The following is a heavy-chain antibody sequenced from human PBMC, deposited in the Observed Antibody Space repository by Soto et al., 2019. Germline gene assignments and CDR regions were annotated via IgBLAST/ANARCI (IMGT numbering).Heavy chain of an antibody. CDR2: IYYSGST. V-gene: IGHV4-61*01. Sequence: QVQLQESGPGLVKPSETLSLTCTVSGGSVSSGSYYWSWIRQPPGKGLEWIGYIYYSGSTNYNPSLKSRVTISLDTSKNQFSLKLSSVTAADTAVYYCAREGSSGCYVEPYYYGMDVWGQGTTVTVSS. D-gene: IGHD6-19*01. J-gene: IGHJ6*02. CDR1: GGSVSSGSYY. CDR3: AREGSSGCYVEPYYYGMDV.